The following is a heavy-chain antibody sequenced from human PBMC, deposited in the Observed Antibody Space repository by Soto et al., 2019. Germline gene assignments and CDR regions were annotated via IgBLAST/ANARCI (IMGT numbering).Heavy chain of an antibody. J-gene: IGHJ6*02. CDR2: LNGGTGQT. CDR3: ARGKGMEENYFYYGMDI. CDR1: GYSFSTYG. Sequence: ASVKVSCKASGYSFSTYGMHWVRQAPGQSLEWMGWLNGGTGQTRYSQRFQDRLIITRDTSASTGYMELRSLRSEDAAVYYCARGKGMEENYFYYGMDIWGQGTTVTVSS. V-gene: IGHV1-3*01. D-gene: IGHD3-10*01.